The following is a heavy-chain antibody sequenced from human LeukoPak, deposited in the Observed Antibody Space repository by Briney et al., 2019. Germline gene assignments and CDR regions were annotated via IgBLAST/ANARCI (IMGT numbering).Heavy chain of an antibody. D-gene: IGHD2-21*01. CDR1: GFTFSSYA. V-gene: IGHV3-30-3*01. Sequence: GGSLRLSCAASGFTFSSYAMHWVRQAPGKGLEWVAVISYDGSNKYYADSVKGRFTISRDNSKNTLHLQMNNLRAEDTALYYCAKDYPGGEEVYWGQGTLVTVSS. CDR3: AKDYPGGEEVY. J-gene: IGHJ4*02. CDR2: ISYDGSNK.